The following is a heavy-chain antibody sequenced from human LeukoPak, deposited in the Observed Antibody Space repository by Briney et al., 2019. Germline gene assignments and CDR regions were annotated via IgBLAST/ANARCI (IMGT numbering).Heavy chain of an antibody. CDR1: GGSISSSSYY. Sequence: EASETLSLTCTVSGGSISSSSYYWGWIRQPPGKGLEWIGSIYYSGSTYYNPSLKSRVTISVDTSKNQFSLKLSSVTAADTAVYYCARSTKRLLAYCGGDCYSRTGFVYWGQGTLVTVSS. V-gene: IGHV4-39*01. CDR2: IYYSGST. CDR3: ARSTKRLLAYCGGDCYSRTGFVY. D-gene: IGHD2-21*02. J-gene: IGHJ4*02.